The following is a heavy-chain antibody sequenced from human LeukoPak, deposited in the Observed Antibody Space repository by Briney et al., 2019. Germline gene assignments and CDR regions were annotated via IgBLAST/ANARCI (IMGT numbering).Heavy chain of an antibody. CDR1: GYSFTSYW. D-gene: IGHD2-2*01. CDR2: IYPGDSDT. V-gene: IGHV5-51*01. CDR3: ARGVVPAATHYYYYYMDV. J-gene: IGHJ6*03. Sequence: GESLKISCKGSGYSFTSYWIGWVRQMPGKGLEWMGIIYPGDSDTRYSPSFQGQVTIPADKSISTAYLQWSSLKASDTAMYYCARGVVPAATHYYYYYMDVWGKGTTVTVSS.